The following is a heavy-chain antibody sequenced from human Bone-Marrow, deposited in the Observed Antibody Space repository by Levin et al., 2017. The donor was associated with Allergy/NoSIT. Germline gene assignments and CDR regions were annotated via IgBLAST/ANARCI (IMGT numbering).Heavy chain of an antibody. Sequence: AGESLKISCKGSGYSFSTYWIGWVRQMPGKGLEWMGIIYPGDSDTRYSPSFQGQVTISVDKSISTAYLQWSSLKASDTSMYYCATAARNIDAFDMWGQGTMVTVSS. CDR2: IYPGDSDT. D-gene: IGHD2/OR15-2a*01. CDR3: ATAARNIDAFDM. V-gene: IGHV5-51*01. CDR1: GYSFSTYW. J-gene: IGHJ3*02.